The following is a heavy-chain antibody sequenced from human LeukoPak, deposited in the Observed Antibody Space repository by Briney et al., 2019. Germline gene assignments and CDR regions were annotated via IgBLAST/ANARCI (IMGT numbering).Heavy chain of an antibody. CDR3: ARSAGIGHDY. D-gene: IGHD3-10*01. J-gene: IGHJ4*02. Sequence: GGSLRLSCAASGFTLSSNYMSWVRQAPGKGLEWVSVIYSGGSTYYADSVKGRFTISRDNSKNTLYLQMNSLRAEDTAVYYCARSAGIGHDYWGQGTLVTVSS. V-gene: IGHV3-53*01. CDR2: IYSGGST. CDR1: GFTLSSNY.